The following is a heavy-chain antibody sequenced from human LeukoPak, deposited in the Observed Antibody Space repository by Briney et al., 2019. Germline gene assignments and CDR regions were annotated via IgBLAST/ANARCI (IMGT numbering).Heavy chain of an antibody. CDR2: ITGSGGST. CDR3: AKDRGYSGYALAY. J-gene: IGHJ4*02. CDR1: GLTFSSHA. V-gene: IGHV3-23*01. Sequence: GGSLRLSCVASGLTFSSHAMTWVRQTPEKGLEWVSGITGSGGSTYHADSVKGRFTISRDNSKNTLYLQMNSLRAEDTAVYYCAKDRGYSGYALAYWGQGTLVTVSS. D-gene: IGHD5-12*01.